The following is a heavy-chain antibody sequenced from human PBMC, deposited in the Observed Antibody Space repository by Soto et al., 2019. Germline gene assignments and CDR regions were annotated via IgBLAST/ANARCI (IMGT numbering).Heavy chain of an antibody. J-gene: IGHJ3*01. V-gene: IGHV3-23*01. D-gene: IGHD2-8*01. Sequence: EVQLFESWGDLVQTGGSLRLSCAASGFTFSAYARNWVRQAPGEWLAWISGITVGGASTDYADSVTGRFTITRDNSKTTLYLQIDSLRAEGTGLYYCTKPHGASDVWGQGTMVTVSS. CDR3: TKPHGASDV. CDR2: ITVGGAST. CDR1: GFTFSAYA.